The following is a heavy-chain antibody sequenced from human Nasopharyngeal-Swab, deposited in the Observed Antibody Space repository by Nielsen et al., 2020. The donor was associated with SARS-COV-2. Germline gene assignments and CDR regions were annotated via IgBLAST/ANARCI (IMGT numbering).Heavy chain of an antibody. Sequence: GESLKISCAASGFTFSSYTIHWVRQAPGKGPEWVAVISYDASDKYYADSVKGRFTISRDNSKNTVNLQMNSLRVEDTAIYYCAKDRDSGDDSDDYYHYYGMDVWGQGTTVTVFS. V-gene: IGHV3-30*04. CDR1: GFTFSSYT. D-gene: IGHD5-12*01. CDR3: AKDRDSGDDSDDYYHYYGMDV. CDR2: ISYDASDK. J-gene: IGHJ6*02.